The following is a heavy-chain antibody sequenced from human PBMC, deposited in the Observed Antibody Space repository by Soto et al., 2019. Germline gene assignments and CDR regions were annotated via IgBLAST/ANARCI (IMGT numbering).Heavy chain of an antibody. CDR3: ARFDSYGPRPDY. D-gene: IGHD5-18*01. J-gene: IGHJ4*02. V-gene: IGHV2-5*02. Sequence: QITLKESGPTLVKPTQTLTLTCTFSGFSLSTSGVGVGWIRQPPGKALEWLALIYWDDDKRYSPSLKSRLTITKDTSKNPVVLTMTNMDPVDTATYYCARFDSYGPRPDYWGQGTLVTVSS. CDR1: GFSLSTSGVG. CDR2: IYWDDDK.